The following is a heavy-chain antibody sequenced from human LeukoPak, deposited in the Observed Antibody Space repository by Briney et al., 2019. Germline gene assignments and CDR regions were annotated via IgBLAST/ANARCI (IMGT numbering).Heavy chain of an antibody. CDR3: ARRVATKPKYCFDN. CDR2: IFYTGST. V-gene: IGHV4-59*08. Sequence: GSLRLSCGASGFTFSSYAMTWVRQPPGKGLEWIGFIFYTGSTSYNPSLKSRVTISLDTSKNQFSLRLSSVTAADTAVYYCARRVATKPKYCFDNWGQGTLVTVST. D-gene: IGHD5-24*01. J-gene: IGHJ4*02. CDR1: GFTFSSYA.